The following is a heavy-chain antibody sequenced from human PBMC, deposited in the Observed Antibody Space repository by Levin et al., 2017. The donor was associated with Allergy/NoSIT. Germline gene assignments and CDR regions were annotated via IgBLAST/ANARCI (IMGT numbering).Heavy chain of an antibody. CDR3: ARDLGHDYGDYRYDDYMDV. V-gene: IGHV1-69*06. CDR2: IIPIFGTA. D-gene: IGHD4-17*01. Sequence: ASVKVSCKASGGTFSSYAISWVRQAPGQGLEWMGGIIPIFGTANYAQKFQGRVTITADKSTSTAYMELSSLRSEDTAVYYCARDLGHDYGDYRYDDYMDVWGKGTTVTVSS. J-gene: IGHJ6*03. CDR1: GGTFSSYA.